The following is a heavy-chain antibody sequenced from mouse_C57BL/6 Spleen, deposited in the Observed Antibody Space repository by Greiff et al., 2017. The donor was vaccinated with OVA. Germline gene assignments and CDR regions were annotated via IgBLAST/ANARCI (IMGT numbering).Heavy chain of an antibody. J-gene: IGHJ2*01. CDR1: GYSFTGYY. V-gene: IGHV1-42*01. CDR3: ASRITTVPYFDY. D-gene: IGHD1-1*01. CDR2: INPSTGGT. Sequence: EVQLVESGPELVKPGASVKISCKASGYSFTGYYMNWVKQSPEKSLEWIGEINPSTGGTTYNQKFKAKATLTVDKSSSTAYLQLKSLTSEDSAVYYCASRITTVPYFDYWGQGTTLTVSS.